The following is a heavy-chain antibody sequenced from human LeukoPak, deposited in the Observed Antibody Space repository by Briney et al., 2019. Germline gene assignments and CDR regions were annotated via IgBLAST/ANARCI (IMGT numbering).Heavy chain of an antibody. Sequence: GGSLRLSCAASGFTFGSHAMNWVRQAPGKGLEWVSAISGSGASTYYADSVKGRFTISRDNSKNTLDLQMNSLRAEDTAVYYCAKAQMHCSGGSCYSTRAPLDYWGQGTLVTVSS. CDR1: GFTFGSHA. CDR3: AKAQMHCSGGSCYSTRAPLDY. D-gene: IGHD2-15*01. J-gene: IGHJ4*02. CDR2: ISGSGAST. V-gene: IGHV3-23*01.